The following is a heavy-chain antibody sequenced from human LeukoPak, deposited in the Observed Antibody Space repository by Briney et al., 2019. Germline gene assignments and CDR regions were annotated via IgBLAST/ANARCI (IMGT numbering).Heavy chain of an antibody. CDR3: AKRSRESSGWFDY. J-gene: IGHJ4*02. CDR1: GFTVSSNY. D-gene: IGHD6-19*01. CDR2: IYSGGST. Sequence: GGSLRLSCAASGFTVSSNYMSWVRQAPGKGLEWVSVIYSGGSTYYADSVKGRFTISRDNSKNTLYMQMNSLRAEDTALYYCAKRSRESSGWFDYWGQGTLVTVSS. V-gene: IGHV3-53*01.